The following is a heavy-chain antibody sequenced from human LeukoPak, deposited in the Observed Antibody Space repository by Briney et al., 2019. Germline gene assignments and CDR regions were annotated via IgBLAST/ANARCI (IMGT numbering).Heavy chain of an antibody. Sequence: GGSLRLSCAAVGFTFSTYGMHWVRQAPGKGLEWVAVIWSDGSNKYYADSVKGRFTISRDNSKNTLYLQMNSLRAEDTALYYCARDRANSPFDYWGQGTLVTVSS. CDR3: ARDRANSPFDY. CDR1: GFTFSTYG. D-gene: IGHD4-23*01. V-gene: IGHV3-33*01. J-gene: IGHJ4*02. CDR2: IWSDGSNK.